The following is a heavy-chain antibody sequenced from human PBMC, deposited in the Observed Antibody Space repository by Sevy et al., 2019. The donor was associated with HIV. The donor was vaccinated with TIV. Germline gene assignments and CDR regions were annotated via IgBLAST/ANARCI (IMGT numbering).Heavy chain of an antibody. CDR3: ARDITQQH. V-gene: IGHV3-23*01. J-gene: IGHJ1*01. D-gene: IGHD3-10*01. Sequence: GGSLRLSCAASGFTFSSYAMSWVRQAPGKGLEWDSAISGSGGSTNYADSVKRRFTISRDNPKNTLYLQMNSLRAEDTAVHYCARDITQQHWGQGTLVTVSS. CDR1: GFTFSSYA. CDR2: ISGSGGST.